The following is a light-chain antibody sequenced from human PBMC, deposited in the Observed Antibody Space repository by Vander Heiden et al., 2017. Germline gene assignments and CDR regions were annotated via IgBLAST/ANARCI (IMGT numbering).Light chain of an antibody. CDR1: NIATYR. Sequence: SHVLTQPPSVPVAPGKTARFTGGANNIATYRLHWYQQGPGQAPVVVVNADSDRPSGIPERFSGSNSGNTATLTISRVEAGDEADYYCQVWDKTTDRPVFGGGTKLSVL. CDR2: ADS. J-gene: IGLJ2*01. V-gene: IGLV3-21*03. CDR3: QVWDKTTDRPV.